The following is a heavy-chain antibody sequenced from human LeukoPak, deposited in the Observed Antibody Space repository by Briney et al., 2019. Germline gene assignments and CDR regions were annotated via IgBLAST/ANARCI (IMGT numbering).Heavy chain of an antibody. CDR2: ISYSGTT. V-gene: IGHV4-39*07. D-gene: IGHD1-26*01. J-gene: IGHJ3*02. CDR1: GGSISSRPYY. CDR3: ARLLRGDAFDI. Sequence: SETLSLTCTVSGGSISSRPYYWGWVRQSPWKGLEWIGTISYSGTTYYNPSLKSRVTISLDTSKNQFSLKLSSVTAAGTAVYYCARLLRGDAFDIWGQGTMVTVSS.